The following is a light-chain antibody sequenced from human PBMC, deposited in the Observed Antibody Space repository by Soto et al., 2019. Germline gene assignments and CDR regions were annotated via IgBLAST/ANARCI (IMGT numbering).Light chain of an antibody. J-gene: IGLJ3*02. V-gene: IGLV2-8*01. Sequence: QSALTQPPSASGSPGQSVTISCTGTSSDVGNSHFISWNQHYPGKAPKLLIYEITKRPSGVPDRFSGSKSGNMVSLTVSGLQGEDEADYYCSSYADFNNVLFGGGTKLTVL. CDR3: SSYADFNNVL. CDR2: EIT. CDR1: SSDVGNSHF.